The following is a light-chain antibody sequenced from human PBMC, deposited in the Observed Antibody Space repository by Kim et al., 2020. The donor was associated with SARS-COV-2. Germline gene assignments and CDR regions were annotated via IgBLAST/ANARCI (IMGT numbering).Light chain of an antibody. CDR2: DAS. Sequence: LSPGERATLSCRASQSVNRQLGWYQQKPGQAPRLLIYDASTRATGTPARFSGSGSGTDFTLTISSLEPEDVAVYFCQQRTHWPRTFGQGTKVDIK. J-gene: IGKJ1*01. V-gene: IGKV3-11*01. CDR1: QSVNRQ. CDR3: QQRTHWPRT.